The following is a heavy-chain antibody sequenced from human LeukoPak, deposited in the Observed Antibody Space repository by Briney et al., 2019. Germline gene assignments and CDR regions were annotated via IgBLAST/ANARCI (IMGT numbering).Heavy chain of an antibody. CDR1: GYTFTSYG. CDR2: ISAYNGNT. J-gene: IGHJ4*02. D-gene: IGHD5-24*01. Sequence: ASVKVSCKASGYTFTSYGISWVRQAPGQGLEWMGWISAYNGNTNYAQKLQGRVTMTTDTSTSTAYMELRSLRSDDTAVYYCARRWGQPTGRGEFDYWGQGTLVTVSS. V-gene: IGHV1-18*01. CDR3: ARRWGQPTGRGEFDY.